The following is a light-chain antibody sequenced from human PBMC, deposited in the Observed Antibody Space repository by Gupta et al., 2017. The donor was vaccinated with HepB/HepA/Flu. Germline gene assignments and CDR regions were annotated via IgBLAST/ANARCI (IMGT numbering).Light chain of an antibody. J-gene: IGKJ5*01. CDR1: QSVGKNY. Sequence: ENVLTQSPDTLSLSPGERATLSCRASQSVGKNYLAWYQQKPGQAPRFLIYGASGRATGIPDRFSGSGSGTEFTLIISRLEPEDFAMYYCQQHYYSPLTFGQGTPVDIK. CDR3: QQHYYSPLT. CDR2: GAS. V-gene: IGKV3-20*01.